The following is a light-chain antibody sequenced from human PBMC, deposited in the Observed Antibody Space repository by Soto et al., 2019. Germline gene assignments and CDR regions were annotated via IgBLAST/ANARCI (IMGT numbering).Light chain of an antibody. CDR2: NYN. J-gene: IGLJ2*01. V-gene: IGLV1-44*01. CDR1: SSNIGSNA. Sequence: QSVLTQPPSASGTTGQRVTISCSGSSSNIGSNAVNWYQQLPGTAPKLLIYNYNQRPSGVPDRFSASKSGTSASLAISGLQFEYEADYCCAAWDDSLNGVLVGGGTKVTVL. CDR3: AAWDDSLNGVL.